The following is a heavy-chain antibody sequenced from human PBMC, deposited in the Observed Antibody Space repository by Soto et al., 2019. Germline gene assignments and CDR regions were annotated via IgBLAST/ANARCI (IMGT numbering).Heavy chain of an antibody. D-gene: IGHD6-13*01. V-gene: IGHV4-39*01. CDR3: ATHIAAAGGIDY. CDR1: GGSISSSSYY. J-gene: IGHJ4*02. CDR2: IYYSGST. Sequence: SETLSLICTVSGGSISSSSYYWGWIRQPPGKGLEWIGSIYYSGSTYYNPSLKSRVTISVDTSKNQFSLKLSSVTAADTAVYYCATHIAAAGGIDYWGQGTLVTVSS.